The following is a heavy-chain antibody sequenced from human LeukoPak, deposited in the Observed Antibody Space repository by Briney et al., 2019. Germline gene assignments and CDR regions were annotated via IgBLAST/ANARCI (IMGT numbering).Heavy chain of an antibody. Sequence: GSLSLSCAASGFTFSTYQMNWVRQAPGKGLEWVSYISSSGGTIHYSDSVKGRFTISRDNAKNSLYLQLNSLRAEDTAVYYCVREVRREGDQFDYWGQGTLVTVSS. CDR1: GFTFSTYQ. V-gene: IGHV3-48*03. CDR3: VREVRREGDQFDY. CDR2: ISSSGGTI. D-gene: IGHD2-21*01. J-gene: IGHJ4*02.